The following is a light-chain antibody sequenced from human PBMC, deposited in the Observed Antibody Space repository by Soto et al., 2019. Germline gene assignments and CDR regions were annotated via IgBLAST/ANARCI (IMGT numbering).Light chain of an antibody. CDR3: QQYGSSPTWT. J-gene: IGKJ1*01. V-gene: IGKV3-20*01. CDR2: GAS. CDR1: QSVSSSY. Sequence: EIVLTQSPGTLSLSPGEIATLSCRASQSVSSSYLAWYQHKPGQAPRLLIYGASSRATGIPDRFSGSGSGTDFTLTSSRLEPEDFAVYYCQQYGSSPTWTFGQGTKVEIK.